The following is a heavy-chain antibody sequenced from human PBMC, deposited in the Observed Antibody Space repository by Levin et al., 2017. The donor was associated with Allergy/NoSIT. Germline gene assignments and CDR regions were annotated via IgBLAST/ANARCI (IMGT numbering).Heavy chain of an antibody. D-gene: IGHD2-15*01. CDR1: GFTFSSYW. V-gene: IGHV3-74*01. CDR3: ARDLVVDENSFGY. CDR2: INSDGTTT. Sequence: GESLKISCAASGFTFSSYWMHWVRQAPGKGLVWVSRINSDGTTTTYADSVKGRFTISRDNAKNTLYLQMNSLRAEDTAVYYCARDLVVDENSFGYWGQGTLVTVSS. J-gene: IGHJ4*02.